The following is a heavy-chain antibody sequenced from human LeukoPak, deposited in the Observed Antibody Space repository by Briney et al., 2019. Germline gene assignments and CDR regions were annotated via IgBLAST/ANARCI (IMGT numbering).Heavy chain of an antibody. D-gene: IGHD2-2*01. CDR3: ARDARHRYCSSSSCYRGWLDP. Sequence: SVKVSCKASRGTFSSYAISWVRQAPGQGLEWMGGIIPIFGTANYAQKFQGRVTITADESTSTAYMELSSLRSEGTAAYYCARDARHRYCSSSSCYRGWLDPWGQGTPVTVSS. CDR1: RGTFSSYA. V-gene: IGHV1-69*01. CDR2: IIPIFGTA. J-gene: IGHJ5*02.